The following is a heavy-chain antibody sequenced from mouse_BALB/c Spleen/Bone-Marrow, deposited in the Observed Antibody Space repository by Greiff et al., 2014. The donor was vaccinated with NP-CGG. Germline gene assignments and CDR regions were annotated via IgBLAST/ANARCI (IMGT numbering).Heavy chain of an antibody. CDR3: ARRELRWSYCDY. V-gene: IGHV5-6-2*01. CDR2: INRDGGIT. D-gene: IGHD1-1*02. J-gene: IGHJ2*01. Sequence: EVKVVESGGGLVKLGGSLKLSCAASGFTFSSYYMSWVRQTPEKRLELVAAINRDGGITFYPDTVKGRFTISRDNANNTLYLQVSSLKSEDTALYYCARRELRWSYCDYWGQGTPLTVSS. CDR1: GFTFSSYY.